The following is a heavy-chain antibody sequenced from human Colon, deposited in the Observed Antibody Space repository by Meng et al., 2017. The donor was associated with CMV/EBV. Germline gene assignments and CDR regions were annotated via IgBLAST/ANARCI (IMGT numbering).Heavy chain of an antibody. CDR3: DGSDF. Sequence: GGSLRLSCAASGFSFSSYDMSWARQAPGKGLEWVSTISGSGGSTYYADSVKGRFTISRDNSKYTLYLQMNSLTAEDTALYYCDGSDFWGQGTLVTVSS. CDR1: GFSFSSYD. J-gene: IGHJ4*02. V-gene: IGHV3-23*01. D-gene: IGHD6-25*01. CDR2: ISGSGGST.